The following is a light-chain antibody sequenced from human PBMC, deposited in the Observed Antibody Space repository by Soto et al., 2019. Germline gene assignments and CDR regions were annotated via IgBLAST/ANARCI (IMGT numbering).Light chain of an antibody. CDR2: YKSDSDK. V-gene: IGLV5-45*03. J-gene: IGLJ2*01. Sequence: QLVLTQPSSLSASPGASASLSCTLHSGINVGTYRIYWYQQRPGSPPQFLLGYKSDSDKQQGSGVPSRFSGSKDASANAGILLISGLQSEDEADYYCMIWHSSSVVFGGGTKLTVL. CDR1: SGINVGTYR. CDR3: MIWHSSSVV.